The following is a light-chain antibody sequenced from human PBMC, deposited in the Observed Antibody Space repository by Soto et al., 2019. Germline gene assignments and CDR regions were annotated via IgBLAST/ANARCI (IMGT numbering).Light chain of an antibody. J-gene: IGLJ2*01. CDR2: YHS. Sequence: SYELTQPPSVSVAPGKTARITCGGNNIGSKSVHWYQQKPGQAPVLVIYYHSDRPSGIPERFSGSNSGNTATLTISRVEAGDEADYYCQVWDSSRVVFGGGTKLTVL. CDR1: NIGSKS. CDR3: QVWDSSRVV. V-gene: IGLV3-21*04.